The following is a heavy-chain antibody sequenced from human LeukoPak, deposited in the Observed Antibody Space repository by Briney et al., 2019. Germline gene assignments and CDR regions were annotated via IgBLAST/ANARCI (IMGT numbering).Heavy chain of an antibody. D-gene: IGHD4-11*01. Sequence: GASVKVCCKASGYTFTGYYMHWVREAPGQGLEWMGWINPNSGGTNYAQKFQGRVTMTRDTSISTAYMELSRLRSDDTAVYYCARDGATVTTFDPWGQGTLVTVSS. J-gene: IGHJ5*02. CDR1: GYTFTGYY. CDR3: ARDGATVTTFDP. CDR2: INPNSGGT. V-gene: IGHV1-2*02.